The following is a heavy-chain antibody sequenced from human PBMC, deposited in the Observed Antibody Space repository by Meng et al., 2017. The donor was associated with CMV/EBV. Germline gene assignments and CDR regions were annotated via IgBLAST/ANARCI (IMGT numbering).Heavy chain of an antibody. CDR3: ARDRAAGDVDY. V-gene: IGHV3-53*01. CDR1: GFTVSSNS. CDR2: IYSGGST. J-gene: IGHJ4*02. D-gene: IGHD6-13*01. Sequence: LSCAASGFTVSSNSMSWVRQAPGKGLEWVSVIYSGGSTYYADSVKGRFTISRDNSKNTLYLQMNSLRAEDTAVYYCARDRAAGDVDYWGQGTLVTVSS.